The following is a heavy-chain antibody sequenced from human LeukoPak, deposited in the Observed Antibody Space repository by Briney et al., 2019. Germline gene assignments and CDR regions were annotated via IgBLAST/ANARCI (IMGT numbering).Heavy chain of an antibody. D-gene: IGHD3-22*01. Sequence: GGSLRLSCAASGFTFNTYSMNWVRQAPGKGLEWVSSISSSNSYIYYADSMKGRFTISRDNAKNTLNLQMNSLRAEDTAVYYCARDLGQYYDTSDNWFDPWGQGTLVTVSS. CDR1: GFTFNTYS. CDR3: ARDLGQYYDTSDNWFDP. J-gene: IGHJ5*02. V-gene: IGHV3-21*01. CDR2: ISSSNSYI.